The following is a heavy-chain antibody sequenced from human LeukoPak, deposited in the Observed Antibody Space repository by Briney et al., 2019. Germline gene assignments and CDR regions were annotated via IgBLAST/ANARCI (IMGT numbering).Heavy chain of an antibody. CDR1: GYTLTELS. D-gene: IGHD3-9*01. Sequence: ASVKVPCKVSGYTLTELSMHWVRQAPGKGLEWMGGFDPEDGETIYAQKFQGRVTMTEDTSTDTAYMELSSLRSEDTAVYYCVGYDILAGYSYFDYWGQGTLVTVSS. V-gene: IGHV1-24*01. CDR2: FDPEDGET. CDR3: VGYDILAGYSYFDY. J-gene: IGHJ4*02.